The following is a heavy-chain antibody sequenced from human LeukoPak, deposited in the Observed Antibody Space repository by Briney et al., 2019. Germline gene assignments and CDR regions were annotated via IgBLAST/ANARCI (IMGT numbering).Heavy chain of an antibody. J-gene: IGHJ3*02. CDR2: ISSSSSYI. CDR1: GFTFSSYS. Sequence: GGSLRLSRAASGFTFSSYSMNWVRQAPGKGLEWVSSISSSSSYIYYADSVKGRFTISRDNAKNSLYLQMNSLRAEDTAVYYCARDKGIDAFDIWGQGTMVTVSS. CDR3: ARDKGIDAFDI. V-gene: IGHV3-21*01. D-gene: IGHD2-21*01.